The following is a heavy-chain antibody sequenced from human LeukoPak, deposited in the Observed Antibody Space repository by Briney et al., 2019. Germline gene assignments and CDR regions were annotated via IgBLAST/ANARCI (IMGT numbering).Heavy chain of an antibody. CDR1: GFTFGYYA. J-gene: IGHJ4*02. CDR2: SRSKAYGGTT. D-gene: IGHD3-22*01. V-gene: IGHV3-49*04. Sequence: GGSLRLSCTASGFTFGYYAMSWVRQAPGKGLEWVGFSRSKAYGGTTEYAASVKGRFTISRDDSKSIAYLQMNSLKTEDTAVYYCTRDMEIYYDSSGAVYWGQGTLVTVSS. CDR3: TRDMEIYYDSSGAVY.